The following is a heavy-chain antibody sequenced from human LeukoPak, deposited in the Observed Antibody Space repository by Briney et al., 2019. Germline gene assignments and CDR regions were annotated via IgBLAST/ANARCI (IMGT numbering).Heavy chain of an antibody. Sequence: SETLSLTCAVYGGSFSGYYWSWIRQPPGKGLEWIGEINRSGSTNYNPSLKSRVTISVDTSKNQFSLKLSSVTAADTAVYYCARGPTYYDILTGYHNWFDPWGQGTLVTVSS. D-gene: IGHD3-9*01. CDR1: GGSFSGYY. CDR3: ARGPTYYDILTGYHNWFDP. V-gene: IGHV4-34*01. CDR2: INRSGST. J-gene: IGHJ5*02.